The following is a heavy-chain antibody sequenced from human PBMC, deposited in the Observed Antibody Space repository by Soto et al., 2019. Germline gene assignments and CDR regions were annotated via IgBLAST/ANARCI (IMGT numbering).Heavy chain of an antibody. CDR2: ISSSSSYI. V-gene: IGHV3-21*01. CDR3: ARDPIYYYDSSGYLYYFDY. J-gene: IGHJ4*02. Sequence: LRLSCAASGFTFSSYSMNWVRQAPGQGLEWVASISSSSSYIYYADSVKGRFTISRDNAKNSLYLQMNSLRAEDTAVYYCARDPIYYYDSSGYLYYFDYWGQGTLVTVSS. CDR1: GFTFSSYS. D-gene: IGHD3-22*01.